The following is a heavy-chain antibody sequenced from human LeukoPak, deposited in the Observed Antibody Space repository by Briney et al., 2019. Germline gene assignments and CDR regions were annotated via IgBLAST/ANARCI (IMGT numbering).Heavy chain of an antibody. V-gene: IGHV3-53*05. D-gene: IGHD3-3*01. CDR2: IYSGGST. Sequence: GGSLRLSCAASGFTVSSNYMSWVRQAPGKGLEWVSVIYSGGSTYYADSVKGRFTMSRDISKNTLFLQMSGLSTDDTAVYYCAKDHDWSFDYWGQGTLVTVSS. CDR1: GFTVSSNY. J-gene: IGHJ4*02. CDR3: AKDHDWSFDY.